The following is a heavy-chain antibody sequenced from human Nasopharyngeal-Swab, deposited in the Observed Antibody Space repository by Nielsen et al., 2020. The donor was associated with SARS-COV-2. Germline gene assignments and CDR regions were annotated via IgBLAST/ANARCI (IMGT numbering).Heavy chain of an antibody. Sequence: WIRQPPGKGLEWIGEIYHSGSTNYNPSLKSRVTISVDKSKNQFSLKLSSVTAADTAVYYCARVTSHDSSWRLDYWGQGTLVTVSS. CDR3: ARVTSHDSSWRLDY. D-gene: IGHD3-22*01. V-gene: IGHV4-4*02. CDR2: IYHSGST. J-gene: IGHJ4*02.